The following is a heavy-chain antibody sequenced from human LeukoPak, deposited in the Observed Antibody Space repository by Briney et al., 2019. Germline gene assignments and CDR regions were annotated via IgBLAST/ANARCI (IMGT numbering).Heavy chain of an antibody. CDR2: IYHSGST. CDR1: GYSISSGYY. CDR3: ARVDGSGSYLLH. V-gene: IGHV4-38-2*02. Sequence: ASETLSLTCTVSGYSISSGYYWGWIRQPPGKGLEWIGSIYHSGSTCYNPSLKSRVTISVDTSKNQFSLKLSSVTAADTAVYYCARVDGSGSYLLHWGQGTLVTVSS. D-gene: IGHD3-10*01. J-gene: IGHJ4*02.